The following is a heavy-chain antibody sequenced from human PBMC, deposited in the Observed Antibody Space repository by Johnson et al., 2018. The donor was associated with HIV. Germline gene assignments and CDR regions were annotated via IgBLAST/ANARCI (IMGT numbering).Heavy chain of an antibody. J-gene: IGHJ3*02. Sequence: QVQLVESGGGVVQPGKSLRLSCAASGFTFSSSAMHWVRQAPGKGLEWVAVIRYDGSNKYYADSVKGRFTISRDNSKNKLYLQMNSLKAEDTAVYYCAKGGITMAPDAFDIWGQGTMVTVSS. V-gene: IGHV3-30*02. CDR1: GFTFSSSA. CDR3: AKGGITMAPDAFDI. D-gene: IGHD3-10*01. CDR2: IRYDGSNK.